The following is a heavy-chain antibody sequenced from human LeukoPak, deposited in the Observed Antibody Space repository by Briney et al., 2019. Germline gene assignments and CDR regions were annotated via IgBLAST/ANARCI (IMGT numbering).Heavy chain of an antibody. D-gene: IGHD2-21*01. CDR1: GGSISSSSYY. V-gene: IGHV4-39*07. CDR2: IYYSGST. Sequence: PSETLSLTCTVSGGSISSSSYYWGWIRQPPGKGLEWIGSIYYSGSTYYNPSLKSRVTTSVDTSKNQFSLKLSSVTAADTAVYYCARFSRLGYYMDVWGKGTTVTVSS. CDR3: ARFSRLGYYMDV. J-gene: IGHJ6*03.